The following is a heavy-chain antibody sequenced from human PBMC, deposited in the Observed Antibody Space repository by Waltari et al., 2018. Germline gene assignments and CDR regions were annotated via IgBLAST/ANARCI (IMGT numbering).Heavy chain of an antibody. J-gene: IGHJ4*02. CDR3: ARDGRSSWYNYLPF. CDR2: LWFDGSKE. V-gene: IGHV3-33*01. CDR1: GFTFSHYA. Sequence: QVQLVESGGDVVQPGKSLRLSCAASGFTFSHYAIHWVRQAPGKGLDWVEALWFDGSKEFYAYAVQDRFIISRDNSKNMVYLQMNSLRVEDTAVYYCARDGRSSWYNYLPFWGQGVLVTVSS. D-gene: IGHD6-13*01.